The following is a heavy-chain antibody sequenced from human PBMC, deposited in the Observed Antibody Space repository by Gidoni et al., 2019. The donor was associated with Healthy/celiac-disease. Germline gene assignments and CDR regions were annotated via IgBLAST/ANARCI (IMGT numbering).Heavy chain of an antibody. CDR3: QLYYYGSGSYHGMDV. CDR2: ITDSGST. J-gene: IGHJ6*02. Sequence: QVQLQQWGAGLLMPSETLSLTCAVYGGPFSGYYGSWIRQPPGKWLEWLGEITDSGSTNYNPSLKSGVTISVDTSKNQFSLKLSSVTAADTAVYYCQLYYYGSGSYHGMDVWGQGTTVTVSS. CDR1: GGPFSGYY. D-gene: IGHD3-10*01. V-gene: IGHV4-34*01.